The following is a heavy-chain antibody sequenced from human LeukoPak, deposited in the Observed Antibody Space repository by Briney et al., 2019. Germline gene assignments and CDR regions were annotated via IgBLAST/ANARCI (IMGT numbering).Heavy chain of an antibody. V-gene: IGHV1-58*01. D-gene: IGHD3-10*01. CDR1: GFTFTSSA. J-gene: IGHJ3*02. CDR3: AAVDYYGSGLHSWGAFDI. CDR2: IVVGSGNT. Sequence: GASVKVSCKASGFTFTSSAVQWVRQARGQRLEWIGWIVVGSGNTNYAQKFQERVTITRDMSTSTAYMELSSLRSEDTAVYYCAAVDYYGSGLHSWGAFDIWGQGTMVTVSS.